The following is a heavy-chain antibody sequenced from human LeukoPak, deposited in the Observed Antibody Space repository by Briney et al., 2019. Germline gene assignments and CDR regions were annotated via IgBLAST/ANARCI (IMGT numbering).Heavy chain of an antibody. CDR1: RFTFRSYG. CDR2: ISYGGSTK. D-gene: IGHD4-11*01. J-gene: IGHJ6*04. Sequence: GRSLRLSCAASRFTFRSYGIHWVRQAPGKGLEWVAFISYGGSTKYFLDSVRGRFTISRDNSKNTLYLQMSSLRPEDTAVYYCAKSLERAYSNALWGMDVWGKGTTVTVSS. CDR3: AKSLERAYSNALWGMDV. V-gene: IGHV3-30*18.